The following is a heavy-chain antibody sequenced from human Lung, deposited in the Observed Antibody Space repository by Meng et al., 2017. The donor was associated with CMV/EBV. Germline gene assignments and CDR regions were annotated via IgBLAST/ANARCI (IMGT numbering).Heavy chain of an antibody. CDR3: ARALREYSSSSSDS. D-gene: IGHD6-6*01. J-gene: IGHJ4*02. Sequence: SXXVSXKASGYTFTGYYMHWVRQAPGQGLEWMGELIPILNAPNYAQKFQGRVRITADKSTTTAYMELSSLRSDDTAVYYCARALREYSSSSSDSWGQGTXVTVDS. V-gene: IGHV1-69*10. CDR1: GYTFTGYY. CDR2: LIPILNAP.